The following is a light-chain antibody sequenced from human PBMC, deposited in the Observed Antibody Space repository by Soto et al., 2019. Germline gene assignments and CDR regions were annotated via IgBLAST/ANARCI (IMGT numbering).Light chain of an antibody. Sequence: QSVLMQPASVSVSPGQSITISCTGTRSDVGTYNLVAWYQQHPGKAPKLMIFEDNKRPSGVSDRFSGSKSGNTASLTISGLQTEDEADYYCCSFAGSRILYVFGAGTKATVL. CDR3: CSFAGSRILYV. CDR2: EDN. V-gene: IGLV2-23*01. CDR1: RSDVGTYNL. J-gene: IGLJ1*01.